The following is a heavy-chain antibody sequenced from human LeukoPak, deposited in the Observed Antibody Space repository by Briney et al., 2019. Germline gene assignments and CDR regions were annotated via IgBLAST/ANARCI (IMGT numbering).Heavy chain of an antibody. V-gene: IGHV3-43*01. CDR3: AKDGYGSGSFFDY. Sequence: GGSLRLSCAASGFTFDDYTMHWVRQAPGKGLEWVSLISWDGGSTYYADSVKGRFTISRDNSNNSLYLQMNSLRTEDTALYYCAKDGYGSGSFFDYWGQGTLVTVSS. CDR1: GFTFDDYT. CDR2: ISWDGGST. D-gene: IGHD3-10*01. J-gene: IGHJ4*02.